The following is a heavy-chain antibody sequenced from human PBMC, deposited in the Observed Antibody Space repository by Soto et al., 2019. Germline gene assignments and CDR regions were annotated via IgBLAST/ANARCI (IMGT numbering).Heavy chain of an antibody. D-gene: IGHD6-13*01. CDR1: GYTFTSYG. CDR2: MNPNSGNT. CDR3: ARGLYEGYSSSWTDFDY. Sequence: EASVKVSCKASGYTFTSYGISWVRQATGQGLEWMGWMNPNSGNTGYAQKFQGRVTMTRNTSISTAYMELSSLRSEDTAVYYCARGLYEGYSSSWTDFDYWGQGTLVTVSS. V-gene: IGHV1-8*02. J-gene: IGHJ4*02.